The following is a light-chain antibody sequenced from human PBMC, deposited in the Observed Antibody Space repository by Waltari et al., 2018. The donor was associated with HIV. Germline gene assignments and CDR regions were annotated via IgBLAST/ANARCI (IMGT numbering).Light chain of an antibody. Sequence: QSALTQPASVSGSPGQSITISCTGTSSDVGDYNYVSWYQQHPGKAPKLIIYDVSNRPSGFSNRFSGSKSGNTASLTFSGLQTEDEADYYCSSYTSSSTRVFGTGTKVTVL. V-gene: IGLV2-14*01. CDR1: SSDVGDYNY. CDR2: DVS. J-gene: IGLJ1*01. CDR3: SSYTSSSTRV.